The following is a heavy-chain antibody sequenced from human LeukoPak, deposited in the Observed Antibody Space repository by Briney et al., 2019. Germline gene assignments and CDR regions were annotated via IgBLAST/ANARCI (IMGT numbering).Heavy chain of an antibody. Sequence: GGSLRLSCAASGFTFSSYAMHWVRQAPGRGLEWVSYISSSSSTIYYADSVKGQFTISRDNAKNSLYLQMNSLRAEDTAVYYCARPLTTVTTGGGYWGQGTLVTVSS. CDR1: GFTFSSYA. D-gene: IGHD4-17*01. CDR3: ARPLTTVTTGGGY. CDR2: ISSSSSTI. J-gene: IGHJ4*02. V-gene: IGHV3-48*01.